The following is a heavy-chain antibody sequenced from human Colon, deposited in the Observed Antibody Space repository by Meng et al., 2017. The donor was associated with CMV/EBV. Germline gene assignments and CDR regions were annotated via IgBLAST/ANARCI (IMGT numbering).Heavy chain of an antibody. V-gene: IGHV3-30*02. CDR3: AQDPTYYDVVTGHPEGKRFDP. J-gene: IGHJ5*02. CDR2: IRFDGTTE. CDR1: GLTFNAHG. D-gene: IGHD3-9*01. Sequence: GGSLRLSCAASGLTFNAHGMHWVRQAPGKGLQWVAFIRFDGTTEYYADAVKGRFTISRDNSKNTLSLEMNSLRAEDTAVYYCAQDPTYYDVVTGHPEGKRFDPWGQGTLVTVSS.